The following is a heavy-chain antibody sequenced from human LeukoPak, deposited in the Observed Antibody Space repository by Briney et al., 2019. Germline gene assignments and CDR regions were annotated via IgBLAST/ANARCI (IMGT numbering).Heavy chain of an antibody. J-gene: IGHJ4*02. D-gene: IGHD3-10*01. CDR1: GGSFSGYY. Sequence: SETLSLTCAVYGGSFSGYYWSWIRQPAGKGLEWIGRIYTSGSTNYNPSLKSRVTISVDTSKNQFSLKLSSVTAADTAVYYCARDHTLLWFGVWGQGTLVTVSS. CDR2: IYTSGST. V-gene: IGHV4-4*07. CDR3: ARDHTLLWFGV.